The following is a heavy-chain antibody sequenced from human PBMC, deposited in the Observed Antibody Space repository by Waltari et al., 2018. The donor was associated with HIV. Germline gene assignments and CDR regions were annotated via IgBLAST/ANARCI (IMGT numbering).Heavy chain of an antibody. D-gene: IGHD3-10*01. Sequence: QVQLVPSGPTANKPGAAVTLSCRVSGYTLTDSSMNMVRQAPGKGRELMGGFDPEDGETIYAQKFQGRVTMTEDTSTDTAYMELSSLRSEDTAVYYCATGYYYGSGSYSDVWGQGTTVTVSS. CDR2: FDPEDGET. CDR3: ATGYYYGSGSYSDV. CDR1: GYTLTDSS. V-gene: IGHV1-24*01. J-gene: IGHJ6*02.